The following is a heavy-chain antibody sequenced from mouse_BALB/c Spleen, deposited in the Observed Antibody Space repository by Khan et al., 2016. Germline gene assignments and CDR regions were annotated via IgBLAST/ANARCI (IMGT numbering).Heavy chain of an antibody. V-gene: IGHV5-12-2*01. J-gene: IGHJ2*01. CDR1: GFTFSSYT. CDR2: ISNGGGST. D-gene: IGHD2-3*01. Sequence: EVELVESGGGLVQPGGSLKLSCAASGFTFSSYTMSWVRQTPEKRLEWVAYISNGGGSTYYPDTVKGRFTISRDNAKNTLYLQMSSLKSEDTAMYYCARHDGYYFDYWGQGTTLTVSP. CDR3: ARHDGYYFDY.